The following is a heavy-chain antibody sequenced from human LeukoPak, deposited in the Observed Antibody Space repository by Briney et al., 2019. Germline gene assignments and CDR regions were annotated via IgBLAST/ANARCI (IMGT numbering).Heavy chain of an antibody. V-gene: IGHV3-15*01. CDR3: TTDLSVLGVGEFDY. D-gene: IGHD3-3*01. CDR1: GFTLSSAW. Sequence: GGSLRLSCAASGFTLSSAWMSWVRQAPGKELEWVGRIKFDGETTDYAAPVKGRFTVSRDDSRNILSLQMDSLETEDTAVYYCTTDLSVLGVGEFDYWGQGTLVTVSS. J-gene: IGHJ4*02. CDR2: IKFDGETT.